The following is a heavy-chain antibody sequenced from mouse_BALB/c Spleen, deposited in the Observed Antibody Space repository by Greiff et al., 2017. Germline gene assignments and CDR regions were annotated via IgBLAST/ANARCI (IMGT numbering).Heavy chain of an antibody. CDR2: ISSGGGST. V-gene: IGHV5-12-1*01. J-gene: IGHJ2*01. CDR3: ARHDGHYYGYFDY. CDR1: GFAFSSYD. Sequence: DVKLVESGGGLVKPGGSLKNSCAASGFAFSSYDMSWVRQTPEKRLEWVAYISSGGGSTYYPDTVKGRFTISRDNAKNTLYLQMSSLKSEDTAMYYCARHDGHYYGYFDYWGQGTTLTVSS. D-gene: IGHD1-2*01.